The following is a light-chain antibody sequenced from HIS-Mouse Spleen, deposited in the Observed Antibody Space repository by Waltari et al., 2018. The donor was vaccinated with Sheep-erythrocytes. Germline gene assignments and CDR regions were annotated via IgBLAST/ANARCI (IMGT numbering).Light chain of an antibody. CDR2: EGS. CDR3: CSYAGSSTPWV. V-gene: IGLV2-23*01. Sequence: QSALTQPASVSGSPGQPITIPCNGTSSDVGSYNLVSWYQQHPGKAPKLMIYEGSKRPSGVSNRFSGSKPGNTASLTISGLQAEDEADYYCCSYAGSSTPWVFGGGTKLTVL. CDR1: SSDVGSYNL. J-gene: IGLJ3*02.